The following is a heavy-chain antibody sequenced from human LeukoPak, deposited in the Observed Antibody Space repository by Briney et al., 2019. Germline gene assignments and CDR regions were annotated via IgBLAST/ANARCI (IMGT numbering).Heavy chain of an antibody. CDR2: IYNDGGLP. CDR1: GFSFSSYG. CDR3: AQGHYVGNSEFLDN. J-gene: IGHJ4*02. V-gene: IGHV3-33*07. D-gene: IGHD4-23*01. Sequence: GGSLRLSCAASGFSFSSYGMYWVRQAPGKGLEWVALIYNDGGLPNYLDSVRGRFTISRDNSKNTLYLQMDSLRVEHTAVYYCAQGHYVGNSEFLDNWGQGSLVIVSS.